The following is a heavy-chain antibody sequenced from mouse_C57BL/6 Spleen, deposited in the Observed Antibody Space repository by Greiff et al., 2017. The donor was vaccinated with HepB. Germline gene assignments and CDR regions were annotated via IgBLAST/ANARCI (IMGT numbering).Heavy chain of an antibody. V-gene: IGHV3-6*01. CDR1: GYSITSGYY. CDR2: ISYDGSN. J-gene: IGHJ2*01. CDR3: ARESYDGYPLDY. Sequence: EVQLQESGPGLVKPSQSLSLTCSVSGYSITSGYYWNWIRQFPGNKLEWMGYISYDGSNNYNPSLKNRISITRDTSKNQFFLKLNSVTTEDTATYYCARESYDGYPLDYWGQGTTLTVSS. D-gene: IGHD2-3*01.